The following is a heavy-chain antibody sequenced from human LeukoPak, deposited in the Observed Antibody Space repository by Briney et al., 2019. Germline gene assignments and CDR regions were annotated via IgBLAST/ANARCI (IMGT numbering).Heavy chain of an antibody. Sequence: ASVKVSCKASGYTFTIYGVSWVRQAPGQGLEWMGWISAYNGNTTYAQKFQGRVTMTRDTSISTAYMELGRLTSDDTAMYFCLRDLTYGGISSPDCWGQGSLVTVSS. D-gene: IGHD4/OR15-4a*01. CDR3: LRDLTYGGISSPDC. J-gene: IGHJ4*02. CDR1: GYTFTIYG. V-gene: IGHV1-18*01. CDR2: ISAYNGNT.